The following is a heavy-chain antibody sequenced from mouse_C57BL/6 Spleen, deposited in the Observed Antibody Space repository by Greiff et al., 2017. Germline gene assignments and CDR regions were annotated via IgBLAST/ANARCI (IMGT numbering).Heavy chain of an antibody. Sequence: QVQLQQSGPELVKPGASVKISCKASGYAFSSSWMNLVKQRPGTGLEWIGRIYPGDGDTNYNGQFKGKATLTSDKSSSTADMQLSSRTSEDSAVYLGAREGYYGSSRGFAYWGQGTLVTVSA. CDR3: AREGYYGSSRGFAY. J-gene: IGHJ3*01. V-gene: IGHV1-82*01. CDR1: GYAFSSSW. D-gene: IGHD1-1*01. CDR2: IYPGDGDT.